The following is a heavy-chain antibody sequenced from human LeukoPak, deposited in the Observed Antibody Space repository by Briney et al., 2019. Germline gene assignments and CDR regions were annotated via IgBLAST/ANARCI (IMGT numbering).Heavy chain of an antibody. Sequence: GGSLRLSCAASGFTFNSNAMSWVRQTPGKGLEWVSDINWNGGSTGYADSVKGRFTISRDNAKNSLYLQMSSLRAEDTALYYCTRKASGSYFGDAFDIWGQGTMVTVSS. CDR1: GFTFNSNA. D-gene: IGHD1-26*01. CDR3: TRKASGSYFGDAFDI. CDR2: INWNGGST. J-gene: IGHJ3*02. V-gene: IGHV3-20*04.